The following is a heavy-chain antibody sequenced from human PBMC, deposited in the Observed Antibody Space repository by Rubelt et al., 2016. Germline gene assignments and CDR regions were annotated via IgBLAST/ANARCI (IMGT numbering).Heavy chain of an antibody. CDR2: IYWDDDK. J-gene: IGHJ3*02. Sequence: QITLKESGPTLVKPTQTLTLTCTFSGFSLTTTGVAVGWIRQPPGRALEWLALIYWDDDKRYSPSLKSRLTISKDTSKNQVVLTMTNMDPVETATYYCASVAGATPGRDAFDIWGQGTMVTVSS. V-gene: IGHV2-5*02. CDR1: GFSLTTTGVA. CDR3: ASVAGATPGRDAFDI. D-gene: IGHD6-25*01.